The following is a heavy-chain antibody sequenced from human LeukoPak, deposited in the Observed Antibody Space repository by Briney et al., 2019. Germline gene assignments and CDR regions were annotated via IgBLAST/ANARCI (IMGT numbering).Heavy chain of an antibody. CDR1: GFTFSTYA. Sequence: GGSLRLSCAASGFTFSTYAMSWVRQAPGKGLEWVSGISGSGGTTYYADSVKGRFTTPRDNSKNTLYLQMNSLRADDTAVYFCAKDRWGAMVRDFDNWGQGTLVTVSS. V-gene: IGHV3-23*01. D-gene: IGHD5-18*01. J-gene: IGHJ4*02. CDR2: ISGSGGTT. CDR3: AKDRWGAMVRDFDN.